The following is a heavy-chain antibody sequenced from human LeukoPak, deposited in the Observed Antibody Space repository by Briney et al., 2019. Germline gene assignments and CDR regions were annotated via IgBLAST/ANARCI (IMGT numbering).Heavy chain of an antibody. V-gene: IGHV5-51*01. CDR3: ARRPSVVTATADDY. CDR2: IYPGDSDT. CDR1: GYSFPNYW. J-gene: IGHJ4*02. Sequence: GESLKISCQGSGYSFPNYWIAWVRQMPGKGLEWTGIIYPGDSDTRYSPSFQGQVTISADKSISTAYLQWSSLKTSDTAMYYCARRPSVVTATADDYWGQGTLVTVSS. D-gene: IGHD2-15*01.